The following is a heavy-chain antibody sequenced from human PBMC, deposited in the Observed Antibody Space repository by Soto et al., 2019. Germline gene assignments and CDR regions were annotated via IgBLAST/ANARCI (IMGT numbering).Heavy chain of an antibody. CDR3: AKDQVYYDFWSGFSPFDY. Sequence: EVQLLESGGGLVQPGGSLRLSCAASGFTFSSYAMSWVRQAPGKGLEWVSAISGSGGSTYYADSVKGRFTISRDNSENTLYLQMNSLRAEDTAVYYCAKDQVYYDFWSGFSPFDYWGQGTLVTVSS. D-gene: IGHD3-3*01. CDR1: GFTFSSYA. J-gene: IGHJ4*02. CDR2: ISGSGGST. V-gene: IGHV3-23*01.